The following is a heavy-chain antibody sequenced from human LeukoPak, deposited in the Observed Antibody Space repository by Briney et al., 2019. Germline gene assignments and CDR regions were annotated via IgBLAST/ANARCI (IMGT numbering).Heavy chain of an antibody. CDR1: GGSISGYY. CDR3: VRDEGAAAGRAFDI. D-gene: IGHD6-13*01. Sequence: SETLSLTCTVSGGSISGYYWSWIRQPAGKGLEWIGRIYASGSTNYNPSPKSRVTMSVDTSNNQFSLKLNSVTAADTAVYYCVRDEGAAAGRAFDIWGQGTMVTVSS. CDR2: IYASGST. J-gene: IGHJ3*02. V-gene: IGHV4-4*07.